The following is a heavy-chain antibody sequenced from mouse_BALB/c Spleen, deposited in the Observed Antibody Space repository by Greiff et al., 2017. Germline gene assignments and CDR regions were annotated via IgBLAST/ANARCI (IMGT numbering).Heavy chain of an antibody. CDR2: ISSGGSYT. V-gene: IGHV5-6*02. CDR3: ARDMNAMDY. D-gene: IGHD2-3*01. CDR1: GFTFSSYG. J-gene: IGHJ4*01. Sequence: DVMLVESGGDLVKPGGSLKLSCAASGFTFSSYGMSWVRQTPDKRLEWVATISSGGSYTYYPDSVKGRFTISRDNAKNTLYLQMSSLKSEDTAMYYCARDMNAMDYWGQGTSVTVSS.